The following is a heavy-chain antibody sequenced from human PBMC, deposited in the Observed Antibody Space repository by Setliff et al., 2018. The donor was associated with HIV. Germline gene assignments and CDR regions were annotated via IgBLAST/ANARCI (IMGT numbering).Heavy chain of an antibody. CDR1: GFTFSSYA. CDR3: ARLSPPDDYGDLGGIDY. V-gene: IGHV3-23*01. D-gene: IGHD4-17*01. CDR2: ISGSGGST. Sequence: GGSLRLSCAASGFTFSSYAMSWVRQAPGKGLEWVSAISGSGGSTYYADSVKGRFTIFRDNAKNSLYLQLNSLRAEDTAVYYCARLSPPDDYGDLGGIDYWGQGTLVTVSS. J-gene: IGHJ4*02.